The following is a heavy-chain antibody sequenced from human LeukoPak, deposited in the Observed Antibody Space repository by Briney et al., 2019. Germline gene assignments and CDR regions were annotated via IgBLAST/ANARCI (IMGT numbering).Heavy chain of an antibody. J-gene: IGHJ4*02. CDR3: ARDHALWSNCFDY. V-gene: IGHV1-18*01. CDR2: ISGRNGNT. CDR1: GYSFTDYG. Sequence: ASVQVSFKASGYSFTDYGITWVRQAPGQGLEWMGWISGRNGNTNYSRRLQGRVTMTTDTSTSTAYMELRSLTSDDTAVYYCARDHALWSNCFDYWGQGTLVTVSS. D-gene: IGHD2/OR15-2a*01.